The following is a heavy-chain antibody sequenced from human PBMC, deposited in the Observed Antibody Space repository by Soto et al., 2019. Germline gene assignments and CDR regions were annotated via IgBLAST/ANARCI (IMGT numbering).Heavy chain of an antibody. J-gene: IGHJ1*01. Sequence: PGGSLRLSCAASGFTVSTNYMTWVRQAPGKGLEWVSAISGSGGSTYYADSVKGRFTISRDNSKNTLYLQMDSLRAEDTAVYYCAKSYWSGALGGSHWGQGTLVTVSS. D-gene: IGHD2-15*01. CDR1: GFTVSTNY. V-gene: IGHV3-23*01. CDR2: ISGSGGST. CDR3: AKSYWSGALGGSH.